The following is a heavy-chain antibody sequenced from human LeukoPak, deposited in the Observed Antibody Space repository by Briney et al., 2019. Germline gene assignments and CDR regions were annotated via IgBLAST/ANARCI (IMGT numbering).Heavy chain of an antibody. CDR1: GGSISSSNW. D-gene: IGHD2-2*01. J-gene: IGHJ6*04. V-gene: IGHV4-4*02. CDR2: IYHSGST. CDR3: ARSYIVVVPAAPRHYYGMDV. Sequence: PSETLSLTCAVSGGSISSSNWWSWVRQPPGKGLKWIGEIYHSGSTNYNPSLKSRVTISVDKSKNQFSLKLSSVTAADTAVYYCARSYIVVVPAAPRHYYGMDVWGKGTTVTVSS.